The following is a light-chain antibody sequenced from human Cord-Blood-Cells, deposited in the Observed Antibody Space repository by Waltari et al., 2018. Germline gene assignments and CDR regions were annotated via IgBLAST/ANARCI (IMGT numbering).Light chain of an antibody. V-gene: IGLV2-14*03. Sequence: QSAMTQPASVSGSPGQSITISCTGTSSDARGYNYVSWYQQHPGKAPTLMIYDVSNRPSGVSNRFSGSKSGNTASLTISGLQAEDEADYYCSSYTSSSIWVFGGGTKLTVL. J-gene: IGLJ3*02. CDR3: SSYTSSSIWV. CDR2: DVS. CDR1: SSDARGYNY.